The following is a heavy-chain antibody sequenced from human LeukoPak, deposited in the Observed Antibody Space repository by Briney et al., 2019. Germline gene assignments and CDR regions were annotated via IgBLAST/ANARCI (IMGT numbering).Heavy chain of an antibody. CDR1: GGSISSYQ. J-gene: IGHJ4*02. Sequence: SETLSLTCTVSGGSISSYQWSWIRQPAGKGLEWIGRIFASGSTNYNPSLKSRVTMSVDTSKNQFSLKLISVTAADTAIYYCARDGSSWPFFDSWGQGTLVTVSS. D-gene: IGHD6-13*01. CDR3: ARDGSSWPFFDS. CDR2: IFASGST. V-gene: IGHV4-4*07.